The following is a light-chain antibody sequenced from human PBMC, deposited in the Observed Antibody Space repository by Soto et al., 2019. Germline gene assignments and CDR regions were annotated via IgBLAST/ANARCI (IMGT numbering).Light chain of an antibody. CDR3: QQYGSSHT. CDR1: QSVSSSF. CDR2: GAS. V-gene: IGKV3-20*01. J-gene: IGKJ5*01. Sequence: IVLTHSPGTLSFSPGERATLSCRASQSVSSSFIAWYQHKPGQAPRLLIYGASSRATGIPDRFSGSGSGTDFTLTISRLEPEDFAVYYCQQYGSSHTFGEGTRLEIK.